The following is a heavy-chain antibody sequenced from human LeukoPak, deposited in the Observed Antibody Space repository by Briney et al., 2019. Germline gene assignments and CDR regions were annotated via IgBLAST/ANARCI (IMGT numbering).Heavy chain of an antibody. CDR1: GFTFSDYY. V-gene: IGHV3-11*03. J-gene: IGHJ4*02. CDR2: ISGNSSYI. CDR3: ARGPAFDY. Sequence: PGGSLRLSCVASGFTFSDYYMSWIRQAPGKGLEWLSYISGNSSYIDYADSLKGRFTISRDNAKSSLYLQMNSLRAEDTAVYYCARGPAFDYWGQGTLVTVSS.